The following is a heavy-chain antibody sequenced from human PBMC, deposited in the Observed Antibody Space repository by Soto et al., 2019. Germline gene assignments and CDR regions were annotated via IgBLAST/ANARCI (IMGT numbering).Heavy chain of an antibody. D-gene: IGHD4-17*01. CDR3: ARESVTVNWFDP. CDR2: IYYSGST. V-gene: IGHV4-61*01. Sequence: SETLSLSCSVSGGSGSSGSCYWRWIRQPPGKGLEWIGYIYYSGSTNYNPSLKSRVTISVDTSKNQFSLKLSSVTAADTAVYYCARESVTVNWFDPWGQGTLVTVSS. J-gene: IGHJ5*02. CDR1: GGSGSSGSCY.